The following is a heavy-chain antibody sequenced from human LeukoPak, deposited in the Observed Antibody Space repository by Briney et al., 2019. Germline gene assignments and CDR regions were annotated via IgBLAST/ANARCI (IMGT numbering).Heavy chain of an antibody. Sequence: PSATLSLTCTVSGGSISSYYWSWIRQPPGKGLEWIGYIYYSGSTNYNPSLKSRVTISVDTSKNQFSLKLSSVTAADTAVYYCARDGLDNAFDIWGQGTMVTVSS. CDR1: GGSISSYY. CDR3: ARDGLDNAFDI. J-gene: IGHJ3*02. D-gene: IGHD3-9*01. V-gene: IGHV4-59*01. CDR2: IYYSGST.